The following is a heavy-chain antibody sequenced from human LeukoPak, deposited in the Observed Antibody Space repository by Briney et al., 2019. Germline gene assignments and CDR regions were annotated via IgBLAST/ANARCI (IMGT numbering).Heavy chain of an antibody. V-gene: IGHV3-21*04. J-gene: IGHJ4*02. CDR3: ATGSGYYYDH. D-gene: IGHD3-22*01. CDR1: GFTFSSYN. CDR2: ISSSNNYI. Sequence: GGSLRLSCAASGFTFSSYNMNWVRQAPGKGLEWVSSISSSNNYIYYADSMKGRFTVSRDNSKNTLYLQMSSLRAEDTAVYYCATGSGYYYDHWGQGTLVTVSS.